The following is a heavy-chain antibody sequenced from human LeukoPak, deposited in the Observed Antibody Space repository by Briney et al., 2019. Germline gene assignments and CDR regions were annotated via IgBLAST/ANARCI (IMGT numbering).Heavy chain of an antibody. CDR3: ARAYMITDRLDY. D-gene: IGHD3-16*01. J-gene: IGHJ4*02. Sequence: AGGSLRLSCAASGFTFSSYGMHWVRQAPGKGLEWVAFIRYDGSNKYYADSVKGRFTISRDNSKNTLYLQMNSLRAEDTAVYYCARAYMITDRLDYWGQGTLVTVSS. CDR2: IRYDGSNK. V-gene: IGHV3-30*02. CDR1: GFTFSSYG.